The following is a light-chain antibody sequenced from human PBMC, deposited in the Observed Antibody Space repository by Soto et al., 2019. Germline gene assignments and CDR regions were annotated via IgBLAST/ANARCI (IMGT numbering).Light chain of an antibody. V-gene: IGKV1-5*01. CDR3: QQYNSYSWT. CDR1: QSISSW. CDR2: DAS. Sequence: DIQMTHSPSTLSASVLYRVTITFRASQSISSWLAWYQQKPGKAPKLLIYDASSLESGVPSRFSGSGSGTEFTLTISSLQPDDFATYYCQQYNSYSWTFGQGTKVDIK. J-gene: IGKJ1*01.